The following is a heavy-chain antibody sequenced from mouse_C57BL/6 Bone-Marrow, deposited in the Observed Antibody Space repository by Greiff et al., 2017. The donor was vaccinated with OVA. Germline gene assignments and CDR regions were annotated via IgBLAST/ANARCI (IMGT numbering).Heavy chain of an antibody. D-gene: IGHD1-1*01. V-gene: IGHV2-2*01. CDR1: GFSLTSYG. CDR3: AREDYYGSSYGWYFDV. J-gene: IGHJ1*03. CDR2: IWSGGST. Sequence: QVQLQQSGPGLVQPSQSLSITCTVSGFSLTSYGVHWVRQSPGKGLEWLGVIWSGGSTDYNAAFISRLSISKDNSKSQVFFKMNSLQADDTAIYYCAREDYYGSSYGWYFDVWGTGTTVTVSS.